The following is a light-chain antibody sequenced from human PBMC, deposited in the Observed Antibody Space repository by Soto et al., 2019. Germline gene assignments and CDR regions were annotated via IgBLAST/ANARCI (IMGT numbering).Light chain of an antibody. J-gene: IGLJ3*02. CDR2: TNT. CDR3: QSYDASLNWV. V-gene: IGLV1-40*01. Sequence: QSVLTQPPSVSGAPGQRVTISCTGNSPNIGAGYAVHWYHLLPGAAPKLLIYTNTNRLSGVPDRFSGSRSGPSASLAITGLQAEDEGEYSCQSYDASLNWVFGGGTKLTVL. CDR1: SPNIGAGYA.